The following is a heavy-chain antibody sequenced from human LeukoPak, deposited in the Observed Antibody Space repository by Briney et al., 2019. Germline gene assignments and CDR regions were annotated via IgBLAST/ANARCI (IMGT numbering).Heavy chain of an antibody. J-gene: IGHJ6*02. CDR2: IIPILGIA. CDR1: GGTFSSYT. V-gene: IGHV1-69*04. D-gene: IGHD2-2*01. CDR3: ARDCGSTSCQLTRRHYYYYGMDV. Sequence: GASVKVSCKASGGTFSSYTISWVRQAPGQGLEWMGRIIPILGIANYAQKFQGRVTITADKSTSTAYMELSSLRSEDTAVYYCARDCGSTSCQLTRRHYYYYGMDVWGQGTTVTVSS.